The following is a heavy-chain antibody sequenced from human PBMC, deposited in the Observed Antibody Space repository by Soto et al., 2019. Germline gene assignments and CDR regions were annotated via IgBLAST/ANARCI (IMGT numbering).Heavy chain of an antibody. CDR2: ISHSGLR. V-gene: IGHV4-59*01. CDR1: GVSISSGY. J-gene: IGHJ5*02. CDR3: ATSNDTCQGCYS. D-gene: IGHD3-10*01. Sequence: QVHLQESGPGLVKPSETLSLTCIVSGVSISSGYCTWIRQSPGKGLEWIGYISHSGLRHYRASLQSRLTMSVEASKNQFSLKLTSVTAADTAIYYCATSNDTCQGCYSWGQGTLVTVSS.